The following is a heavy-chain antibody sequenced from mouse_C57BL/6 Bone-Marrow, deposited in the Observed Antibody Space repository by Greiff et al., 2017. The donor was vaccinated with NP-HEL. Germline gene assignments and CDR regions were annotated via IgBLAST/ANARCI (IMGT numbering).Heavy chain of an antibody. CDR2: IYPGSGSP. J-gene: IGHJ4*01. D-gene: IGHD2-4*01. CDR1: GYTFTSYW. CDR3: ASGDYERAMDY. Sequence: VQLQQPGAELVKPGASVKMSCKASGYTFTSYWITWVKQRPGQGLEWIGDIYPGSGSPNYNEKFKSKATLTVDTSSSTAYMQLSSLTSEDSAVYYSASGDYERAMDYWGQGTSVTVSS. V-gene: IGHV1-55*01.